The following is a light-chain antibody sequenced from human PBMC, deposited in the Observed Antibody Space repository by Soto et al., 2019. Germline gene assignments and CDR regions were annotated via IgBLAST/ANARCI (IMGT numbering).Light chain of an antibody. Sequence: EIVLTQSPGTLSVSPGERATLSCRASQTISSNQLAWYQQKPGQAPSLLIYGTSSRATGIPDRFSGSGSGTDFPFTTSRLEPEASAIYYCQQYVSWTFGQGTKVEI. J-gene: IGKJ1*01. CDR2: GTS. V-gene: IGKV3-20*01. CDR1: QTISSNQ. CDR3: QQYVSWT.